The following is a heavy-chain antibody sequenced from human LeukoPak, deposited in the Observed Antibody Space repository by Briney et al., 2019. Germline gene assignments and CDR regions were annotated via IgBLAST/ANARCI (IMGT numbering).Heavy chain of an antibody. D-gene: IGHD3-10*01. CDR1: GLTFSNAW. Sequence: GGSLRLSCAASGLTFSNAWMSWVRQAPGKGLEWVGRIQSKTDGGPTDYAAPVKGRFTISRDDSKNTLYLQMNSLKTEDTAVYYCTTDRGALTNWGQGTLVTVSS. CDR3: TTDRGALTN. V-gene: IGHV3-15*01. CDR2: IQSKTDGGPT. J-gene: IGHJ4*02.